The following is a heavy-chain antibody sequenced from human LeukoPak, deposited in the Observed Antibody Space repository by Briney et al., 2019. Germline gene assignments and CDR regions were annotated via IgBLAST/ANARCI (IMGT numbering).Heavy chain of an antibody. CDR3: ARETPPYYYGSGSSSNFDY. J-gene: IGHJ4*02. D-gene: IGHD3-10*01. CDR1: GVSISSGDYY. Sequence: SQTLSLTCTVSGVSISSGDYYCSWIRQPPGKGLEWIVYIYYSGSPYFNPSLKIRVTISVDTSKNKFSLKLSSVNAADTAVYYCARETPPYYYGSGSSSNFDYWGQGTLVTVSS. CDR2: IYYSGSP. V-gene: IGHV4-30-4*08.